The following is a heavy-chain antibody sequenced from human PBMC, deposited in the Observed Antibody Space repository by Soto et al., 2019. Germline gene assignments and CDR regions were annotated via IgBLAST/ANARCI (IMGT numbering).Heavy chain of an antibody. CDR3: ARDKGFYDILTGYYRYYYGMDV. V-gene: IGHV1-69*06. CDR1: GGTFSSYA. J-gene: IGHJ6*02. D-gene: IGHD3-9*01. Sequence: ASVKVSCKASGGTFSSYAISWVRQAPGQGLEWMGGIIPIFGTANYAQKFQGRVTITADKSTSTAYMELSSLRSEDTAVYYCARDKGFYDILTGYYRYYYGMDVWGQGTTVTVSS. CDR2: IIPIFGTA.